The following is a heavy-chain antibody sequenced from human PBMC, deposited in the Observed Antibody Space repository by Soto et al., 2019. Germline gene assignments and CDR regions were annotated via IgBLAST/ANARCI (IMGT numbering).Heavy chain of an antibody. CDR1: GFTFSSYA. CDR2: ISGSGGST. Sequence: GGSLRLSCAASGFTFSSYAMSWVRQAPGKGLEWVSAISGSGGSTYYADSVKGRFTISRDNSKNTLYLQMNSLRAEDTAVYYCAKDPMVSSTAARPGDYWGQGTLVTVSS. D-gene: IGHD6-6*01. J-gene: IGHJ4*02. CDR3: AKDPMVSSTAARPGDY. V-gene: IGHV3-23*01.